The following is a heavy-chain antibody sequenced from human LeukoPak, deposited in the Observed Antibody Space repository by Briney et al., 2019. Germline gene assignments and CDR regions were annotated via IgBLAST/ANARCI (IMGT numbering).Heavy chain of an antibody. V-gene: IGHV1-69-2*01. J-gene: IGHJ4*02. Sequence: ASVKVSCKVSGCTFTDYYMHWVQQAPGKGLEWMGLVDPEDGETIYAEKFQGRVTITADTSTDTAYMELSSLGSEDTAVYYCATGPYDFWSVKRGGFDYSGQGTLVTVSS. CDR2: VDPEDGET. CDR1: GCTFTDYY. CDR3: ATGPYDFWSVKRGGFDY. D-gene: IGHD3-3*01.